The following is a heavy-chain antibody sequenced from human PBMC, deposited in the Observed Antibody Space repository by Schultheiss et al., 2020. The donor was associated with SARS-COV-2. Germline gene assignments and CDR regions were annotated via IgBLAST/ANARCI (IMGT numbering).Heavy chain of an antibody. J-gene: IGHJ4*02. V-gene: IGHV3-30*03. CDR1: GFTFSNAW. D-gene: IGHD1-26*01. CDR2: ISYDGSNK. Sequence: GGSLRLSCAASGFTFSNAWMSWVRQAPGKGLEWVAVISYDGSNKYYADSVKGRFTISRDNSKNTLYLQMNSLRAEDTAVYYCARGLSTLVGRTFDFWGQGTLVTVSS. CDR3: ARGLSTLVGRTFDF.